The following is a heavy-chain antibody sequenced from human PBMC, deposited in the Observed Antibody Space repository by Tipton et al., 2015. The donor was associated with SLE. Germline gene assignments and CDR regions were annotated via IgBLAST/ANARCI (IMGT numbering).Heavy chain of an antibody. D-gene: IGHD4/OR15-4a*01. Sequence: SLRLSCAASGFTFSSHTMTWVRQAPGKGLEWVASISSYLTYIYYADSVKGRATISRDNANNLLFLQMDSLRAEDTAMYYCAREAATIYYYSQYMDVWGKGTTVTVSS. CDR2: ISSYLTYI. V-gene: IGHV3-21*01. CDR1: GFTFSSHT. J-gene: IGHJ6*03. CDR3: AREAATIYYYSQYMDV.